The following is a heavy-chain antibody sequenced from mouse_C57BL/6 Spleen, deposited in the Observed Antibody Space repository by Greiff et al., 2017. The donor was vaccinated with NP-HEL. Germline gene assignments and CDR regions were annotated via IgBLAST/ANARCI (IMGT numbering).Heavy chain of an antibody. V-gene: IGHV5-6*02. CDR2: ISSGGSYT. Sequence: EVKLVESGGDLVKPGGSLKLSCAASGFTFSSYGMSWVRQTPDKRLEWVATISSGGSYTYYLDSVKGRFTISRDNAKNTLYLQMSSLKSEDTAMYYCARRNGNPFDYWGQGTTLTVSS. D-gene: IGHD1-1*01. CDR3: ARRNGNPFDY. CDR1: GFTFSSYG. J-gene: IGHJ2*01.